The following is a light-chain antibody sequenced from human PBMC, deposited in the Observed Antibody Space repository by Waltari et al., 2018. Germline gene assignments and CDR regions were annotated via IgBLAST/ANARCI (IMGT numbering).Light chain of an antibody. Sequence: QSALTQPASVSGSPGQSITISCTGTSSDVGGYNLVSWHQQHPGKAPNLIIYEVSTRPSGGSNRFSGSKAGNTASLTISGLQAEDEADYYCTSYITTRGDWVFGGGTKLTVL. CDR1: SSDVGGYNL. J-gene: IGLJ3*02. CDR2: EVS. CDR3: TSYITTRGDWV. V-gene: IGLV2-14*01.